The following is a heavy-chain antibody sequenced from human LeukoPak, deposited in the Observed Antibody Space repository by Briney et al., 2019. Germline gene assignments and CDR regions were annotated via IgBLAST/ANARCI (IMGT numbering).Heavy chain of an antibody. Sequence: GGSLRLSCAASGFTFSSYWMHWVRQAPGKGLVWVSRINSDGSSTSYADSVKGRFTISRDNAKNTQYLQMNSLRAEDTAVYYCARDDAGYSYDPRGWFDPWGQGTLVTVSS. D-gene: IGHD5-18*01. J-gene: IGHJ5*02. CDR2: INSDGSST. CDR1: GFTFSSYW. V-gene: IGHV3-74*01. CDR3: ARDDAGYSYDPRGWFDP.